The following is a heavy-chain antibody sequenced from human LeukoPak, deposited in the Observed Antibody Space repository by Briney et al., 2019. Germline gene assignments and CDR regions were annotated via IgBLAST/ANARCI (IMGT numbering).Heavy chain of an antibody. CDR3: ARHYCSGGSCNFDY. J-gene: IGHJ4*02. V-gene: IGHV4-59*08. CDR2: IRYSGST. D-gene: IGHD2-15*01. CDR1: GDSIGGYY. Sequence: SETLSLTCTVSGDSIGGYYWSWIRQPPGKGLEWIGYIRYSGSTNYNPSLKSRVTISVDTSEDQFSLKLSSVTAADTAVYYCARHYCSGGSCNFDYWGQGTLVTVSS.